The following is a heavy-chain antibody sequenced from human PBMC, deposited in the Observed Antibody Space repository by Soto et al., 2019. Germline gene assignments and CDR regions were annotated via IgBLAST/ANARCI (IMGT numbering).Heavy chain of an antibody. Sequence: ASVKVSCKASGYTFTSYGISWVRQAPGQGLEWMGWISAYNGNTNYAQKLQGRVTMTTDTSTSTAYMELRSLRSDDTAVYYCARETYYDFWSGYYRGTSDAFHIPGPAIMLTLS. CDR3: ARETYYDFWSGYYRGTSDAFHI. V-gene: IGHV1-18*01. CDR2: ISAYNGNT. CDR1: GYTFTSYG. D-gene: IGHD3-3*01. J-gene: IGHJ3*02.